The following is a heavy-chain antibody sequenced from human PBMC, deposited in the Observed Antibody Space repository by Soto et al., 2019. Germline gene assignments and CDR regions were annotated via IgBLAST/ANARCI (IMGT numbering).Heavy chain of an antibody. D-gene: IGHD3-10*01. CDR3: ARGPGGSGSSKYYFDY. CDR2: IIPILGIA. CDR1: GGTFSSYT. V-gene: IGHV1-69*02. Sequence: ASVKVSCKASGGTFSSYTISWVRQAPGQGLEWMGRIIPILGIANYAQKFQGRVTITADKSTSTAYMELSSLRSEDTAFYYCARGPGGSGSSKYYFDYWGQGTLVTVSS. J-gene: IGHJ4*02.